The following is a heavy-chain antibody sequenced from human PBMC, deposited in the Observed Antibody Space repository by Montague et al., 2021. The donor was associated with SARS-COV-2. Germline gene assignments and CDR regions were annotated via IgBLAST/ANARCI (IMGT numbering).Heavy chain of an antibody. Sequence: SLRLSCAASGFTFSSYSMNWVRQAPGKGLEWVSSISSSSYIYYADSVKGRFTISRDNAKNSLYLQMNSLRAEDTAVYYCARDQSGYSYGYAPYFDYWGQGTLVTVSS. CDR3: ARDQSGYSYGYAPYFDY. V-gene: IGHV3-21*01. CDR1: GFTFSSYS. CDR2: ISSSSYI. D-gene: IGHD5-18*01. J-gene: IGHJ4*02.